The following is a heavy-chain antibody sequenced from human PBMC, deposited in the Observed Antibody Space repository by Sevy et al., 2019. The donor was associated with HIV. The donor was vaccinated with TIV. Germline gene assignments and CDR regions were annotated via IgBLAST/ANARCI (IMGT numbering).Heavy chain of an antibody. Sequence: GGSLRLSCSASGFILSSYGMHWVRQTPGKGLEWVAIISSDGSDDFYAESVRGRFTISRDNSRNTLYLQMDSLRLEDTAIYYCAKDKEDDYGDYYFDHWGQGALVTVSS. D-gene: IGHD4-17*01. CDR1: GFILSSYG. CDR2: ISSDGSDD. J-gene: IGHJ4*02. CDR3: AKDKEDDYGDYYFDH. V-gene: IGHV3-30*18.